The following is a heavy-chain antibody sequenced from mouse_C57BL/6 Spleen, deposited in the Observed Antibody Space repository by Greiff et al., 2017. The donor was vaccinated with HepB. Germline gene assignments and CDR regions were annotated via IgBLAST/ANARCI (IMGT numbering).Heavy chain of an antibody. CDR2: IRSKSNNYAT. V-gene: IGHV10-1*01. J-gene: IGHJ4*01. CDR3: VRHPANWDDAMDY. Sequence: EVQLVESGGGLVQPKGSLKLSCAASGFSFNTYAMNWVRQAPGKGLEWVARIRSKSNNYATYYADSVKDRFTISRDDSESMLYLQMNNLKTEDTAMYYCVRHPANWDDAMDYWGQGTSVTVSS. D-gene: IGHD4-1*01. CDR1: GFSFNTYA.